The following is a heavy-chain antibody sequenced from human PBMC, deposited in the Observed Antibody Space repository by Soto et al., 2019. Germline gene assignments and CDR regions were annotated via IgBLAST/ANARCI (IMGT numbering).Heavy chain of an antibody. Sequence: PGGSLRLSCAASGFTFNHYAMSWVRQAPGKWLEWVSIIIANGGTFYADSVKGRFTISRDNSKNTVYLQMGSLRVEDTAIYYCAKDYTVAADPSSVILFDYWGQGXLVTVYS. CDR3: AKDYTVAADPSSVILFDY. V-gene: IGHV3-23*01. J-gene: IGHJ4*02. CDR2: IIANGGT. D-gene: IGHD2-15*01. CDR1: GFTFNHYA.